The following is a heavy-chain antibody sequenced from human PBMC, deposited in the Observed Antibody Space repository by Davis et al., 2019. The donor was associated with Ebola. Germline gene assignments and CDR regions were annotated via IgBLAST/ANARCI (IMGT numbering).Heavy chain of an antibody. CDR2: IIPILGIA. D-gene: IGHD6-13*01. V-gene: IGHV1-69*04. J-gene: IGHJ3*02. Sequence: SVQVSCKASGGTFSSYAISWVRQAPGQGLEWMGRIIPILGIANYAQKFQGRVTITADKSTSTAYMELSSLRSEDTAVYYCARIAAAGQRSMAFDIWGQGTMVTVSS. CDR1: GGTFSSYA. CDR3: ARIAAAGQRSMAFDI.